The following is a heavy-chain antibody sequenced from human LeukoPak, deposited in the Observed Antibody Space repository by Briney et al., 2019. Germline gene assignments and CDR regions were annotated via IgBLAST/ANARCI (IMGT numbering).Heavy chain of an antibody. CDR1: GFTISTYG. J-gene: IGHJ4*02. CDR3: AKSVYHSGNY. Sequence: GGSLRLSCAASGFTISTYGMSWVRQAPGKGLEWASSISGGTTYYADSVKGRFTISRDNSKNTVSLQMNSLRAEDTAVYYCAKSVYHSGNYWGQGTLVTVSS. V-gene: IGHV3-23*01. D-gene: IGHD3-10*01. CDR2: ISGGTT.